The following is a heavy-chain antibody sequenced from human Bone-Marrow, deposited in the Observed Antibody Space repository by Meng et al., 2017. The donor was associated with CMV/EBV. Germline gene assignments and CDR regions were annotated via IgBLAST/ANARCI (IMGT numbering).Heavy chain of an antibody. J-gene: IGHJ5*02. CDR1: GYSFTSYW. CDR2: IYPGDSDT. D-gene: IGHD3-22*01. CDR3: ARVDYLDSSGYRSRYHWFDP. V-gene: IGHV5-51*01. Sequence: GESLKIFCKGSGYSFTSYWSGRVRQMPGKGLEWMGIIYPGDSDTRYSPSFQGQVTISADKSISTAYLQWSSLKASDTAMYYCARVDYLDSSGYRSRYHWFDPWGEGALVTVSS.